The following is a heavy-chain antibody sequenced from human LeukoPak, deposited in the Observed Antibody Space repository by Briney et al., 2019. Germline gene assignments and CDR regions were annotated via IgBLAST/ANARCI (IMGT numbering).Heavy chain of an antibody. CDR2: IIPIFGTA. V-gene: IGHV1-69*05. CDR1: GGTFSSYA. D-gene: IGHD3-10*01. CDR3: AREGRPAGFYYGSGSYVWDY. Sequence: GASVKGSCKASGGTFSSYAISWVRQAPGQGLEWMGGIIPIFGTANYAQKFQGRVTITTDESTSTAYMELSSLRSEDTAVYYCAREGRPAGFYYGSGSYVWDYWGQGTLVTVSS. J-gene: IGHJ4*02.